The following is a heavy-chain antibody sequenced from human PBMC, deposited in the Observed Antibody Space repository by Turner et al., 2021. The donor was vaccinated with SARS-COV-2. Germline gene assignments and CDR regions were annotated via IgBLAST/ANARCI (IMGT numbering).Heavy chain of an antibody. CDR2: IYYSGST. D-gene: IGHD3-3*01. CDR3: ARLDYDFWSGYPDRGYFDL. V-gene: IGHV4-39*01. CDR1: GGSIRSSRYY. J-gene: IGHJ2*01. Sequence: QLQLQESGPGLVKPSETLSLTCTVSGGSIRSSRYYWGWIRQPPGKGLEWIVSIYYSGSTNYNPSLKSRVTISVDTSKNQFSLKLSSVTAADTAVYYCARLDYDFWSGYPDRGYFDLWGPWHPGHCLL.